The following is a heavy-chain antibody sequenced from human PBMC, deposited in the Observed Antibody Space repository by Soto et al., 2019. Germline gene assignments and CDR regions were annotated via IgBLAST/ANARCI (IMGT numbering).Heavy chain of an antibody. D-gene: IGHD1-26*01. CDR2: IRGDLVTT. Sequence: EMQLLESGGDLVQPGGSLRLSCATSGFTFSDHAMHWVRQAPGEGLEWVSGIRGDLVTTPYADSVKGRFTISRDNSKNTMYLQKNSLSAEDTAIYYCVKEGKMGVEGFDFWGQGTLVTVSS. V-gene: IGHV3-23*01. J-gene: IGHJ4*02. CDR1: GFTFSDHA. CDR3: VKEGKMGVEGFDF.